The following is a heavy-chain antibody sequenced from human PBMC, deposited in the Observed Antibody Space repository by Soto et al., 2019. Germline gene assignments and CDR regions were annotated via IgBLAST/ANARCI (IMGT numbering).Heavy chain of an antibody. J-gene: IGHJ6*02. CDR2: LWAGGNIR. V-gene: IGHV3-33*01. CDR1: GFSFSSHG. CDR3: TRDAQQLANYGMDV. D-gene: IGHD6-13*01. Sequence: QVQLVESGGNVVQSGGSLRLSCAASGFSFSSHGMHWVRQAPGKGLEWVAHLWAGGNIRYYAYSVNGRFTISSDHSKNTLYLQMSRLGAEDTAVYYCTRDAQQLANYGMDVWGQGTTVTVSS.